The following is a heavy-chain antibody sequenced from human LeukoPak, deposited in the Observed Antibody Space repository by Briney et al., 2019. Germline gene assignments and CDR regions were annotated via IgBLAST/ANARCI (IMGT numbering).Heavy chain of an antibody. CDR2: ISSSGSTI. CDR1: GFTFSDYY. CDR3: ARGSYCSSTSCLPSDAFDI. D-gene: IGHD2-2*01. V-gene: IGHV3-11*01. Sequence: PGGSLRLSCAASGFTFSDYYMSWIRQAPGKGLKWVSYISSSGSTIYYADSVKGRFTISRDNAKNSLYLQMNSLRAEDTAVYYCARGSYCSSTSCLPSDAFDIWGQGTMVTVSS. J-gene: IGHJ3*02.